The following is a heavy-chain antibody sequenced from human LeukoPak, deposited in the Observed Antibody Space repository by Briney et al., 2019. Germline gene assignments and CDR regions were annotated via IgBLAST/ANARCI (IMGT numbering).Heavy chain of an antibody. CDR2: IWYDGSNK. CDR3: ARVGFSSGWYYFDY. CDR1: GFTFSSYG. Sequence: GSLRLSCAASGFTFSSYGMHWVRQAPGKGLEWVAVIWYDGSNKYYADSVKGRFTISRDNSKNTLYLQMNNLRAEDTAVYYCARVGFSSGWYYFDYWGQGTLVTVSS. D-gene: IGHD6-19*01. J-gene: IGHJ4*02. V-gene: IGHV3-33*01.